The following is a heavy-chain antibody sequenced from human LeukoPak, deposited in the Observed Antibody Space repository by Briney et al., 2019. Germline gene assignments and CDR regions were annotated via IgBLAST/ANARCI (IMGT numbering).Heavy chain of an antibody. CDR1: GGSFSAYS. CDR3: ARGPIFGIAYNYFDP. V-gene: IGHV4-34*01. J-gene: IGHJ5*02. D-gene: IGHD3-3*01. Sequence: SETLSLTCAVYGGSFSAYSWSWIRQPPGKGLEWIGEINHSGSTNYNASLKSRLTISVDTSKNQFSLKLSSVTAADTAVYYCARGPIFGIAYNYFDPWGQGTQVTVSS. CDR2: INHSGST.